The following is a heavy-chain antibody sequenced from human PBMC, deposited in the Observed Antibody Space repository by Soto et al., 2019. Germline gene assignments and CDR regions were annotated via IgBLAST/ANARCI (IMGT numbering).Heavy chain of an antibody. D-gene: IGHD3-10*01. CDR2: IYYSGST. CDR3: ARQRITMVRGVISSTAILDY. Sequence: SDTLSLTCTVYGGSISSSSYYWGWIRQPPGRGLEWIGSIYYSGSTYYNPSLKSRVTISVDTSKNQFSLKLSSVTAADTAVYYCARQRITMVRGVISSTAILDYWGQGTLVTVSS. CDR1: GGSISSSSYY. J-gene: IGHJ4*02. V-gene: IGHV4-39*01.